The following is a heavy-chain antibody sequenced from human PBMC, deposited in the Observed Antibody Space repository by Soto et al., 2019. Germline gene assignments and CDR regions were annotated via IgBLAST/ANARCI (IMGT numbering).Heavy chain of an antibody. Sequence: PGESLKISCKGSGYSFTSYWIGWVRQMPGQGLEWMGIIYPGDSDLRYSPSFQGQVTMSADKSIITAYLQWSRLKASDTAMYYCARHRYCSRTSCYMGGYYCMDVWGQGNTGTGSS. D-gene: IGHD2-2*02. J-gene: IGHJ6*01. CDR3: ARHRYCSRTSCYMGGYYCMDV. CDR1: GYSFTSYW. CDR2: IYPGDSDL. V-gene: IGHV5-51*01.